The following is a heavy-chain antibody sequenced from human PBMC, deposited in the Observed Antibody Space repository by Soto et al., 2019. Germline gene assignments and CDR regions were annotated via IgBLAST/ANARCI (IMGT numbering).Heavy chain of an antibody. CDR3: ARTFRIAAAGQDFDY. CDR1: GFTFSSYG. Sequence: QVQLVESGGGVVQPGRSLRLSCAASGFTFSSYGMHWVRQAPGKGLEWVAVIWYDGSNKYYADSVKGRFTISRDNSKNTLYLQMNRLRAEDTAVYYCARTFRIAAAGQDFDYWGQGTLVTVSS. D-gene: IGHD6-13*01. CDR2: IWYDGSNK. J-gene: IGHJ4*02. V-gene: IGHV3-33*01.